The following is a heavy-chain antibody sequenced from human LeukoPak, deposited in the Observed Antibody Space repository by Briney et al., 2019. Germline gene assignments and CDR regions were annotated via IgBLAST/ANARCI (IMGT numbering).Heavy chain of an antibody. CDR3: AKDRLRDYYDSSGYYYDDAFDI. CDR2: ISGSGGST. Sequence: PGGSLRLSCAASGFTFSSYAMSWVRQAPGKGLEWVSAISGSGGSTYYAYSVKGRFTISRDNSKDTLYLQMNSLRAEDTAVYYCAKDRLRDYYDSSGYYYDDAFDIWGQGTMVTVSS. V-gene: IGHV3-23*01. D-gene: IGHD3-22*01. CDR1: GFTFSSYA. J-gene: IGHJ3*02.